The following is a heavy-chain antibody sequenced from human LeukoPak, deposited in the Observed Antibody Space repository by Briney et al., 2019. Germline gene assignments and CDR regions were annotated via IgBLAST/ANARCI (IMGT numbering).Heavy chain of an antibody. V-gene: IGHV1-69*05. CDR1: GGTFSSYA. CDR3: ARDETIKEAFDI. CDR2: TIPIFGTV. D-gene: IGHD3-9*01. Sequence: ASVKVSCKASGGTFSSYAISWVRQAPGQGLEWMGGTIPIFGTVNYAQKFQGRVTITTDESTSTAYMELSSLRSEDTAVYYCARDETIKEAFDIWGQGKMVTVSS. J-gene: IGHJ3*02.